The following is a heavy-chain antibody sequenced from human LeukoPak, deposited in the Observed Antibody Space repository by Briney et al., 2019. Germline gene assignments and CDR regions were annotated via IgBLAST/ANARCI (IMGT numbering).Heavy chain of an antibody. Sequence: SETLSLTCTVSGVSITSSDYYWAWNRQPPGKGLEGIGSFFYSVNTYYNPSLKSRVTISVDTSNNQLSLKLSYVTAADTAVSYCARGRNWKYLPHFDYWGQGTLVTVSS. J-gene: IGHJ4*02. D-gene: IGHD1-7*01. CDR1: GVSITSSDYY. V-gene: IGHV4-39*07. CDR2: FFYSVNT. CDR3: ARGRNWKYLPHFDY.